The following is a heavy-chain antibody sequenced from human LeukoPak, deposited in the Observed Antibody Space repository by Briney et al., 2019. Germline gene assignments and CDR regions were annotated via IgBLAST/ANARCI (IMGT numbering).Heavy chain of an antibody. J-gene: IGHJ4*02. Sequence: GGSLRLSCAASGFTFRIYYMPWIRQAPGKGLEWVSYISASGDTIYYGDSVRGRFTISRDNAKNSLYLDMNTLKAEDTAVYYCARDPSWEILSYFDYWGQGTLVTVSS. CDR2: ISASGDTI. CDR3: ARDPSWEILSYFDY. CDR1: GFTFRIYY. V-gene: IGHV3-11*04. D-gene: IGHD1-26*01.